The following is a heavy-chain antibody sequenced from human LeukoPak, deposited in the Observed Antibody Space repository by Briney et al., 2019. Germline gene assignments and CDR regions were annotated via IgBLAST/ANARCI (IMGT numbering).Heavy chain of an antibody. D-gene: IGHD6-19*01. CDR2: INHSGST. CDR1: GGSFSGYY. Sequence: SETLSLTCAVYGGSFSGYYWSWIRQPPGKGLEWIGEINHSGSTNYNPSLKSRVTISVDTSKNQFSLKLSSVTAADTAVYYCARERQRGYSSGWYGYWGQGTLVIVSS. J-gene: IGHJ4*02. CDR3: ARERQRGYSSGWYGY. V-gene: IGHV4-34*01.